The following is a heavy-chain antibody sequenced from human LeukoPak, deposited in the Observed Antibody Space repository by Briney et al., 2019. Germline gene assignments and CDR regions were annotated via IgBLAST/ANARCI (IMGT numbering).Heavy chain of an antibody. CDR3: AKSDLNYGGNPDY. Sequence: TGGSLRLSCEASGFTFNGHWMHWVRQAPGKGLEWVSTISGGGTYYADSVKGRFTISRDNSKNTLYVQMNSLRVEDTAVYYCAKSDLNYGGNPDYWGQGTLVTVSS. J-gene: IGHJ4*02. D-gene: IGHD4-23*01. V-gene: IGHV3-23*01. CDR1: GFTFNGHW. CDR2: ISGGGT.